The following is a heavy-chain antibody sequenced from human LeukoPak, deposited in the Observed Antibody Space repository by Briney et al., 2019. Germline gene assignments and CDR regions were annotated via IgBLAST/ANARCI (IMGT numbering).Heavy chain of an antibody. CDR2: IYPGDSDT. Sequence: GESLKISCKGSGYSFRNYWIGWVRQMPGKGLEWMGIIYPGDSDTKYSPSFQGQVTISADKSISIAYLEWSTLKASDTAKYYCARLDSKQSAIVGGDGMDVWGQGTTVSVSS. CDR1: GYSFRNYW. V-gene: IGHV5-51*01. CDR3: ARLDSKQSAIVGGDGMDV. J-gene: IGHJ6*02. D-gene: IGHD1-26*01.